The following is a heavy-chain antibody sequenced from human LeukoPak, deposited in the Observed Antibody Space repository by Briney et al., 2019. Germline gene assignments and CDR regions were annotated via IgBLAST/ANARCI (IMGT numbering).Heavy chain of an antibody. CDR1: GFTFSSYG. CDR3: AKATDRIAAAGLDY. CDR2: IWYGGSNK. D-gene: IGHD6-13*01. V-gene: IGHV3-33*06. J-gene: IGHJ4*02. Sequence: GGSLRLSCAASGFTFSSYGMHWVRQAPGKGLEWVAVIWYGGSNKYYADSVKGRFTISRDNSKNTLYLQMNSLRAEDTAVYYCAKATDRIAAAGLDYWGQGTLVTVSS.